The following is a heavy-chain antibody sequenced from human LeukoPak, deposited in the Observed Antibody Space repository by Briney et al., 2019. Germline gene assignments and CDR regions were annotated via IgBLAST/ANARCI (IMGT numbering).Heavy chain of an antibody. V-gene: IGHV6-1*01. CDR1: GDSVSCNSDA. J-gene: IGHJ4*02. D-gene: IGHD6-19*01. CDR2: TYYRSKWYN. CDR3: ARVLLSSDWPQYYFDY. Sequence: SPTLSLTCAISGDSVSCNSDAWNWIRQPPSRGLEWLGRTYYRSKWYNDYAVSVKSRITINPDTSSNQFSLQLNSVTPEDTAVYYCARVLLSSDWPQYYFDYGGQGTLVTVSS.